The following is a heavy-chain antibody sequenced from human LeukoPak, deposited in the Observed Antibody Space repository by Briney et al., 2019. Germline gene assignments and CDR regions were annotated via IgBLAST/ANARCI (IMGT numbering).Heavy chain of an antibody. CDR2: IYHSGST. V-gene: IGHV4-38-2*02. D-gene: IGHD1-26*01. J-gene: IGHJ6*03. CDR1: GYSISSGYY. CDR3: ARVRGSSGSYEYYHYMDV. Sequence: SETLSLTRTVSGYSISSGYYWGWIRQPPGKGLEWIGSIYHSGSTYYNPSLKSRVTISVDTSKNQFSLKLSSVTAADTAVYYCARVRGSSGSYEYYHYMDVWGKGTTVTISS.